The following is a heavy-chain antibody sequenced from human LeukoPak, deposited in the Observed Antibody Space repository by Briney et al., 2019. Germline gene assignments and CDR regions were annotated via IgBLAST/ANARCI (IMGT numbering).Heavy chain of an antibody. CDR1: GGTFSSYA. CDR3: ARVACSGGSCYDGYYYYYYMDV. V-gene: IGHV1-69*05. J-gene: IGHJ6*03. Sequence: SVKVSCKASGGTFSSYAISWVRQAPGQGLEWMGGFIPIFGTANYAQKFQGRVTITTDESTSTAYMELSSLRSEDTAVYYCARVACSGGSCYDGYYYYYYMDVWGKGTTVTVSS. CDR2: FIPIFGTA. D-gene: IGHD2-15*01.